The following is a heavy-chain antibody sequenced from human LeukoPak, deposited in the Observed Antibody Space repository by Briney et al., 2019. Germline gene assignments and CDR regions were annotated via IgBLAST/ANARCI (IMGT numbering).Heavy chain of an antibody. CDR1: GGSISSSGSY. V-gene: IGHV4-39*01. J-gene: IGHJ3*02. CDR3: ARPTRDSSGFYGAFDI. CDR2: IYYSGST. D-gene: IGHD3-22*01. Sequence: SETLSPTCSVSGGSISSSGSYWGWIRQPPGKGLEWIGTIYYSGSTYYNPSLKSRVTISVDTSKDQFSLKLRSVTAADTAVYYCARPTRDSSGFYGAFDIWGQGTMVTVSS.